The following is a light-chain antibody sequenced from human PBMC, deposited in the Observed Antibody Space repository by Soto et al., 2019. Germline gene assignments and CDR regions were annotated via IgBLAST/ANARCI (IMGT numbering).Light chain of an antibody. CDR3: SSYTTNSTPVV. CDR1: SSNIGSNT. CDR2: SNN. Sequence: QSVLTQPPSASGTPGQRVTISCSGSSSNIGSNTVNWYQQLPGTAPKLLIYSNNQRPSGVPDRFSGSKSGTSASLAISGLQSEDEADYYCSSYTTNSTPVVFGGGTKLTVL. V-gene: IGLV1-44*01. J-gene: IGLJ2*01.